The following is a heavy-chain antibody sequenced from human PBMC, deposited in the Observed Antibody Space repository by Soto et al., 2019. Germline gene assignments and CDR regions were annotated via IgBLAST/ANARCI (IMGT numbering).Heavy chain of an antibody. CDR1: GGSISSSSYY. V-gene: IGHV4-39*07. CDR3: ARVFSDSSSFFDP. CDR2: IYYSGST. D-gene: IGHD6-13*01. J-gene: IGHJ5*02. Sequence: SETLSLTCTVSGGSISSSSYYWGWIRQPPGKGLEWIGSIYYSGSTYYNPSLKSRVTISVDTSKNQFSLKLSSVTAADTAVYYCARVFSDSSSFFDPWGQGTLVTVSS.